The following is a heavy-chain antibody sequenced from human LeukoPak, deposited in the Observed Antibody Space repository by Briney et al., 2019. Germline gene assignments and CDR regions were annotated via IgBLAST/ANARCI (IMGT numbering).Heavy chain of an antibody. D-gene: IGHD3-22*01. V-gene: IGHV4-59*01. Sequence: SETLSLTCSVSGGSINNYYWSWIRQSPGKGLEWIGYIYYSGTTKYNPSLKSRVSVSVDTSKNQFSLKLSSVTAADTAVYYCARTLSSGYPDYFYYMDAWGKGTTVTISS. CDR2: IYYSGTT. CDR3: ARTLSSGYPDYFYYMDA. J-gene: IGHJ6*03. CDR1: GGSINNYY.